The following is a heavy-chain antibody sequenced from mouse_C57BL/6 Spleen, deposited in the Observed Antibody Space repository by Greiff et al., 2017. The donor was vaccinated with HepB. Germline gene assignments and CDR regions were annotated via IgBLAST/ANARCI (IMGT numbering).Heavy chain of an antibody. V-gene: IGHV1-66*01. CDR1: GFTFTSYY. CDR3: ASMSAVIDYFAY. CDR2: IYPDSGDT. D-gene: IGHD1-1*01. Sequence: QVQLQQSGAELVKPGASVKMSCKASGFTFTSYYMHWVKQRPGQGLEWIGRIYPDSGDTKYNQKFKGKATLTADTSSTTAYLQLSSLTSEDAAVYYCASMSAVIDYFAYWGQGTTVTVSS. J-gene: IGHJ2*01.